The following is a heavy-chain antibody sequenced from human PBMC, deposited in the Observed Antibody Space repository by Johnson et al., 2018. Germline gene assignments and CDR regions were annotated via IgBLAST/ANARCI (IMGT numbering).Heavy chain of an antibody. CDR2: RKQEGSEK. Sequence: VQLVQSGGGLVQPGGSLRLSCAASGFTFSNYWMSWVRQAPGKGLEWGANRKQEGSEKYYVDSVKGRFTISRDNAKNSLYLQMNILKTEDTAGYYCAPVRGSSLQYFQYWGQGTLVSVSS. J-gene: IGHJ1*01. D-gene: IGHD3-16*01. CDR1: GFTFSNYW. CDR3: APVRGSSLQYFQY. V-gene: IGHV3-7*03.